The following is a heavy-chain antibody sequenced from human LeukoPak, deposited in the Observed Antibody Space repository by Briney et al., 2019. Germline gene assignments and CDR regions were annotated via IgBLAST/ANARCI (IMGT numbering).Heavy chain of an antibody. CDR2: ISHDGSKK. CDR1: GFTFGNYV. D-gene: IGHD2-8*01. Sequence: TGRSLRLSCAASGFTFGNYVMHWVRQAPGKGLEYVAAISHDGSKKYYADFVKGRCTISRDNSKSTLYLEMNSVRVDDTAVYYCVKGYCTTFSCLGDFFDPWGQGTRVSVSS. CDR3: VKGYCTTFSCLGDFFDP. V-gene: IGHV3-30*18. J-gene: IGHJ5*02.